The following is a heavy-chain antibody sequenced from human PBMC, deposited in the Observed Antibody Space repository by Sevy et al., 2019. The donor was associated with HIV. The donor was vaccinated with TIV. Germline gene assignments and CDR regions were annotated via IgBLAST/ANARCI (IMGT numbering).Heavy chain of an antibody. D-gene: IGHD2-15*01. V-gene: IGHV3-23*01. CDR3: ADXYGGSSEFDXYGMDV. J-gene: IGHJ6*02. CDR1: GFPFRLYG. Sequence: GGSLRLSCAASGFPFRLYGMSWVRQAPGKGLEWVSAISGGGGDTYYADSVKGRFTISRDNSRNTLFLQINSLRAADTAVYXCADXYGGSSEFDXYGMDVXXQGTTVTVSS. CDR2: ISGGGGDT.